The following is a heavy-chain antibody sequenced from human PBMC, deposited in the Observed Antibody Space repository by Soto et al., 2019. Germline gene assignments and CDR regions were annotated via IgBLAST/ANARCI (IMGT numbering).Heavy chain of an antibody. CDR1: GFPFSSYA. J-gene: IGHJ4*02. CDR3: AKDSSGSYLDYFDY. V-gene: IGHV3-23*01. Sequence: GGSLRLSSASSGFPFSSYAMSWVRQAPGKGLEWVSAISGSGGSTYYADSVKGRFTISRDNSKNTLYLQMNSLRAEDTAVYYCAKDSSGSYLDYFDYWGQGTLVTVSS. CDR2: ISGSGGST. D-gene: IGHD1-26*01.